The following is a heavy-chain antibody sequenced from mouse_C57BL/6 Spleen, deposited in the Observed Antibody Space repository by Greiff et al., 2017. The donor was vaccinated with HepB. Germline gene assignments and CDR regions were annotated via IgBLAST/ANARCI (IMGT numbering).Heavy chain of an antibody. CDR3: ARRWDRGFAY. J-gene: IGHJ3*01. CDR1: GYAFSSSW. V-gene: IGHV1-82*01. CDR2: IYPGDGDT. Sequence: QVQLQQSGPELVKPGASVKTSCKASGYAFSSSWMNWVKQRPGKGLEWIGRIYPGDGDTNYNGKFKGKATLTADKSSSTAYMQLSSLTSEDSAVYFCARRWDRGFAYWGQGTLVTVSA. D-gene: IGHD3-3*01.